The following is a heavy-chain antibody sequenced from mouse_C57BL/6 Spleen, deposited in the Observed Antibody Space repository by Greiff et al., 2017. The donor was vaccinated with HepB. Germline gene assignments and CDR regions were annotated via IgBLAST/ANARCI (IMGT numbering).Heavy chain of an antibody. Sequence: QVQLKQPGAELVRPGPSVKLSCKASGYTFTSYWMHWVKQRPGQGLEWIGVIDPSDSYTNYNQKFKGKATLTVDTSSSTAYMQLSSLTSEDSAVYYCARDSKWFAYWGQGTLVTVSA. V-gene: IGHV1-59*01. CDR3: ARDSKWFAY. CDR1: GYTFTSYW. J-gene: IGHJ3*01. CDR2: IDPSDSYT.